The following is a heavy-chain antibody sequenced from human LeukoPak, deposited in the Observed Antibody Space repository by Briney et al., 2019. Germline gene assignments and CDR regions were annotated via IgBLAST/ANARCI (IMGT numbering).Heavy chain of an antibody. CDR1: GFTFSIHG. J-gene: IGHJ4*02. CDR3: AKDKGAMNSARDS. Sequence: GGSLRLSCAGSGFTFSIHGMHGVGPAPGKGLEWVAFIGYDGNIKYYPDSVKGRFTISRDNSKNTLYLQMNSLKPADTAVYYCAKDKGAMNSARDSWGRGTLLTVSS. V-gene: IGHV3-30*02. CDR2: IGYDGNIK. D-gene: IGHD3-10*01.